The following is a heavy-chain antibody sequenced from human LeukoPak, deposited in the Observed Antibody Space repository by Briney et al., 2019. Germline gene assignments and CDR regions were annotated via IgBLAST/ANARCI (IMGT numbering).Heavy chain of an antibody. V-gene: IGHV4-59*12. D-gene: IGHD1-26*01. CDR1: DGAIAGYS. Sequence: SETLSLTCSVSDGAIAGYSWSWLRQAPGKGLEWIGYIYYSGDTNYNPSLQSRVIVSVDTSKNQFSLKLSSVTAADTAVYYCARDGSWYSGSQALFYWGQGTLVTVSS. CDR3: ARDGSWYSGSQALFY. CDR2: IYYSGDT. J-gene: IGHJ4*02.